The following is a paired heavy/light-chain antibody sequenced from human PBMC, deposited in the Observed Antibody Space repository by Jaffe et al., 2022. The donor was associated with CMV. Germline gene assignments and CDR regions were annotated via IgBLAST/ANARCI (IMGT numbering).Heavy chain of an antibody. Sequence: QMQLVQSGPEVKKPGTSVKVSCKASGLTFFSSAVQWVRQARGQRLEWIGWIVVGSGNTNYAQKFQERVTITRDMSTSTAYMELSSLRSEDTAVYYCAADPWGRASGSDLVGYYSGMDVWGQGTTVTVSS. J-gene: IGHJ6*02. D-gene: IGHD3-10*01. V-gene: IGHV1-58*01. CDR1: GLTFFSSA. CDR3: AADPWGRASGSDLVGYYSGMDV. CDR2: IVVGSGNT.
Light chain of an antibody. J-gene: IGLJ3*02. CDR1: SGTIASNY. V-gene: IGLV6-57*04. Sequence: NFMLTQPHSVSESPGKTVTISCTRSSGTIASNYVQWYQQRPGSAPTTVIYENNQRPSGVPDRFSGSIDSSSNSASLTISGLKTEDEADYYCQSYHTTNVVFGGGTKLTVL. CDR3: QSYHTTNVV. CDR2: ENN.